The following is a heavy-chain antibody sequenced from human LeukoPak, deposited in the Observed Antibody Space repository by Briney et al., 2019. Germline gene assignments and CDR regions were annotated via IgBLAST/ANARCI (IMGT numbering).Heavy chain of an antibody. CDR1: GYTFTSYA. V-gene: IGHV1-3*01. Sequence: ASVKVSCKASGYTFTSYAMHWVRQAPGQRLEWMGWINAGNGNTKYSQKFQGRVTITRDTSASTAYMELSSLRSEDTAVYYCARGYQWLRPSDYWGQGTLVTVSS. CDR2: INAGNGNT. J-gene: IGHJ4*02. CDR3: ARGYQWLRPSDY. D-gene: IGHD5-12*01.